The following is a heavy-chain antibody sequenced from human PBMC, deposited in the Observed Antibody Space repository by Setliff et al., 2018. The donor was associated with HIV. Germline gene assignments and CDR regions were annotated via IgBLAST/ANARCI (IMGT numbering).Heavy chain of an antibody. D-gene: IGHD2-2*01. CDR3: VRGHCNSDKCWYTWFDP. CDR2: IGSYSGYT. J-gene: IGHJ5*02. CDR1: NYTLINYG. Sequence: ASVKVSCKASNYTLINYGVSWVRQAPGQGLEWMGWIGSYSGYTIYAQKFQDRLTMTTDTSTTTASMELRSLRSDDTAVYCCVRGHCNSDKCWYTWFDPWGQGTPVTVS. V-gene: IGHV1-18*01.